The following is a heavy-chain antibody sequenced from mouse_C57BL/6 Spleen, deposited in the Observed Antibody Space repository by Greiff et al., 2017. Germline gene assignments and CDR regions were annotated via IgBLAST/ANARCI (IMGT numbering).Heavy chain of an antibody. J-gene: IGHJ4*01. CDR3: ARRTTVVARAMDY. CDR1: GYTFTDYY. Sequence: VQLQQSGPELVKPGASVKISCKASGYTFTDYYMNWVKQSHGKSLEWIGDINPNNGGTSYNQKFKGKATLTVDKSSSTAYMELRSLTSEDSAVYYCARRTTVVARAMDYWGQGTSVTVSS. D-gene: IGHD1-1*01. CDR2: INPNNGGT. V-gene: IGHV1-26*01.